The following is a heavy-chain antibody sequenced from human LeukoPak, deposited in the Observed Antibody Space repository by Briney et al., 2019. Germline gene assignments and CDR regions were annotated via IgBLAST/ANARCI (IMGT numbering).Heavy chain of an antibody. V-gene: IGHV1-46*01. CDR1: GYTFTSYY. CDR3: ARGYCSSTSCYPSDY. Sequence: GASVKVSCTASGYTFTSYYMHWVRQAPGQGLEWMGIINPSGGSTSYAQKFQGRVTMTRDTSTSTVYMELSSLRSEDTAVYYCARGYCSSTSCYPSDYWGQGTLVTVSS. CDR2: INPSGGST. J-gene: IGHJ4*02. D-gene: IGHD2-2*01.